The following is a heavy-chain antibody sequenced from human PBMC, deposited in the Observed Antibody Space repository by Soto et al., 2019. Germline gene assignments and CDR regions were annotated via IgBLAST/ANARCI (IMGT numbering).Heavy chain of an antibody. CDR3: ARVGVPAATRYYYGMDV. D-gene: IGHD2-2*01. V-gene: IGHV4-31*03. CDR1: GGSISSGGYY. CDR2: IYYSGST. J-gene: IGHJ6*02. Sequence: SLSLTCTVSGGSISSGGYYWSWIRQHPGKGLEWIGYIYYSGSTYYNPSLKSRVTISVDTSKNQFSLKLSSVTAADTAVYYCARVGVPAATRYYYGMDVWGQGTTVTVSS.